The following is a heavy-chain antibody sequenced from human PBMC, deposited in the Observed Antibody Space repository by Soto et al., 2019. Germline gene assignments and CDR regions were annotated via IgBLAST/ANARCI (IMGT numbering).Heavy chain of an antibody. CDR1: GGSFGTNY. CDR3: ATDSAGRGPFDP. Sequence: SETLSLTCTISGGSFGTNYWSWIRQAPGKGLEWIGYTYHTGSTKYNPSLKSRATISVDTSKNQFSLTLNSAAAADTAVYYCATDSAGRGPFDPWGQGILVTV. D-gene: IGHD3-10*01. J-gene: IGHJ5*02. V-gene: IGHV4-59*13. CDR2: TYHTGST.